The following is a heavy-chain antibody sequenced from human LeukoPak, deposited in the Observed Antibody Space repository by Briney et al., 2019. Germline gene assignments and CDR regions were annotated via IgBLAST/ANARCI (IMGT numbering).Heavy chain of an antibody. CDR1: GFTIHDYP. CDR3: TKVLWDDSVTWYFDL. V-gene: IGHV3-9*01. CDR2: VSWDSSMI. D-gene: IGHD3-22*01. J-gene: IGHJ2*01. Sequence: GGSLRLSCVASGFTIHDYPMHWVRQAPGKGLAWVSAVSWDSSMIDYADSVKGRFTASRDNAKNSFYLQMDSLRPDDTALCYCTKVLWDDSVTWYFDLWGRGTLVSVSS.